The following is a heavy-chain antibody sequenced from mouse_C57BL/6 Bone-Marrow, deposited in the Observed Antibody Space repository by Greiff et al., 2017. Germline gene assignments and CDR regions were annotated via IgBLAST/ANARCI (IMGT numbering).Heavy chain of an antibody. V-gene: IGHV7-3*01. CDR3: GRGGGGFAD. CDR1: GFTFTDYY. CDR2: IRNKANGYTT. J-gene: IGHJ3*01. D-gene: IGHD1-1*02. Sequence: EVQLVESGGGLVQPGGSLSLSCAASGFTFTDYYMSWVRQPPGKALEWLGFIRNKANGYTTEYSASVKGRFTISRDNSQSILYLQMNALRAEDSATYYCGRGGGGFADWGQGTLVTVSA.